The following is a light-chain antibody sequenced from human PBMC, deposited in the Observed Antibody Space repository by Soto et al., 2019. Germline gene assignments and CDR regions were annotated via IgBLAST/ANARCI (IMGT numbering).Light chain of an antibody. Sequence: QSVLPQPASVSGSPGQSITISFTGTSSNVGSYKLVSWYQQHPGKAPKLMIFEVNKRPSGVSNRFSGSKSGNTASLTISGLKVEDEADYYCCSSGGMPTYVFGTGTKLTVL. CDR1: SSNVGSYKL. J-gene: IGLJ1*01. CDR2: EVN. CDR3: CSSGGMPTYV. V-gene: IGLV2-23*02.